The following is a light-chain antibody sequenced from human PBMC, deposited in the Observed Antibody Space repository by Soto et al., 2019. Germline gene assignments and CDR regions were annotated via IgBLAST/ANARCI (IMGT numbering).Light chain of an antibody. V-gene: IGKV3-11*01. J-gene: IGKJ1*01. CDR1: QSVSSY. CDR3: QQRSNWPSWT. Sequence: EIVLTQSPATLSLSPGERATLSCRASQSVSSYLAWYQQKPGQAPRLLIYDASNRATGIPARFSGSGSGTDLNVTISSLEPEDFAVHYCQQRSNWPSWTFGQGTKVEIK. CDR2: DAS.